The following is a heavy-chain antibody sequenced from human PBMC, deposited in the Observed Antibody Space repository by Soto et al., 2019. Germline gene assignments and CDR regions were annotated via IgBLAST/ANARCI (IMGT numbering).Heavy chain of an antibody. CDR3: ARMNGGVIYKDFDP. CDR2: INHSGST. CDR1: GGSFSGYY. D-gene: IGHD3-16*02. J-gene: IGHJ5*02. V-gene: IGHV4-34*01. Sequence: SETLSLTCAVYGGSFSGYYWSWIRQPPGKGLEWIGEINHSGSTNYNPSLKSRVTISVDTSKNQFSLKLSSVTAADTAVYYCARMNGGVIYKDFDPWGQGTLVTVSS.